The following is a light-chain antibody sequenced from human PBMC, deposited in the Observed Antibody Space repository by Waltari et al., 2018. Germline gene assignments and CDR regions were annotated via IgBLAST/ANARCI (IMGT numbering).Light chain of an antibody. J-gene: IGLJ3*02. V-gene: IGLV2-23*02. CDR3: CSYAGSSAWL. CDR1: SRDVGSYNL. CDR2: AVT. Sequence: QSALTQPASVSGSPGQAITISCSGTSRDVGSYNLVSWYEQHPGKGPKIIIYAVTKRPSGVANRFSGSKSGNTASLTISGLQAEDEADYYCCSYAGSSAWLFGGGTKLTVL.